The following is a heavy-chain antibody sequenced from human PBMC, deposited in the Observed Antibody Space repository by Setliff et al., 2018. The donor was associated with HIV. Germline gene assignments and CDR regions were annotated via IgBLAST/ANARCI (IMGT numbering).Heavy chain of an antibody. CDR3: ARDRIPKRGYTYREPDFDS. CDR2: INTGNGNT. D-gene: IGHD3-16*02. Sequence: ASVKVSCKASGYTFTSHTIHWVRQAPGQGLEWMGWINTGNGNTKYSQKFQDRVTITRDTSASTGYMEVNSLRPEDTAVYYCARDRIPKRGYTYREPDFDSWGQGTLVTVYS. V-gene: IGHV1-3*04. J-gene: IGHJ4*02. CDR1: GYTFTSHT.